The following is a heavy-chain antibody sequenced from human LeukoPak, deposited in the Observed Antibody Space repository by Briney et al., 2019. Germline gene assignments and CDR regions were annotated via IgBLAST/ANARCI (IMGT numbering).Heavy chain of an antibody. V-gene: IGHV3-48*01. CDR2: ISSSSSTI. CDR3: AKGDFYGSGRDYYYYMDV. Sequence: GGSLRLSCAASGFTFSSYSMNWVRQAPGKGLEWVSYISSSSSTIYYADSVKGRFTISRDNAKNSLYLQMNSLRAEDTAVYYCAKGDFYGSGRDYYYYMDVWGKGTTVTISS. J-gene: IGHJ6*03. D-gene: IGHD3-10*01. CDR1: GFTFSSYS.